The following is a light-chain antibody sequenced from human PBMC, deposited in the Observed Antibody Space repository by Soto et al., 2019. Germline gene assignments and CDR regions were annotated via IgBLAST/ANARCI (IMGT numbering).Light chain of an antibody. CDR2: GAS. Sequence: EIVMTQSPATLSVSPGDKATLSCRASQSFSSNLAWYQQKPGQAPRLIMYGASTRATGIPARFSGSGSGTEFTLTINNVQSGDFAIYYCQQYGVWPEAFGGGTRVELK. J-gene: IGKJ4*01. CDR3: QQYGVWPEA. V-gene: IGKV3-15*01. CDR1: QSFSSN.